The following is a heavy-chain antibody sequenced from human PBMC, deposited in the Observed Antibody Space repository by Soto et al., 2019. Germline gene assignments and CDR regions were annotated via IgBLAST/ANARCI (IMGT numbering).Heavy chain of an antibody. J-gene: IGHJ6*02. D-gene: IGHD6-13*01. CDR2: IYTSGST. CDR3: ARGIGYSSSWYAIDYYGMDV. Sequence: SETLSLTCTVSGGSISSYYWSWIRQPPGKGLEWIGRIYTSGSTNYNPSLKSRVTMSVDTSKNQFSLKLSSVTAADTAVYYCARGIGYSSSWYAIDYYGMDVWGQGTTVTVSS. CDR1: GGSISSYY. V-gene: IGHV4-4*07.